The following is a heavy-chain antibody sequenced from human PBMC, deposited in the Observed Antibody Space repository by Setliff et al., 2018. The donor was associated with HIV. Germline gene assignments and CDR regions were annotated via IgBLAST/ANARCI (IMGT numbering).Heavy chain of an antibody. CDR1: GLTLNDYA. CDR2: ISWNTGIK. J-gene: IGHJ4*01. Sequence: PGGSLRLSCAVSGLTLNDYAMHWVRQAPGKGLEWVSGISWNTGIKAYADSVKGRFTISRDNAKNSVYLEMISLRVEDTALYYCANSRVFDLWGQGNAGHRLL. D-gene: IGHD3-16*01. V-gene: IGHV3-9*01. CDR3: ANSRVFDL.